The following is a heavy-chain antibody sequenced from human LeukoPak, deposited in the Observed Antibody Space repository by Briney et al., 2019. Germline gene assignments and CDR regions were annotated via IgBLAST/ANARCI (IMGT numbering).Heavy chain of an antibody. CDR3: ARVRQQLVDY. J-gene: IGHJ4*02. D-gene: IGHD6-13*01. CDR1: GYTFTSYY. V-gene: IGHV1-46*01. CDR2: INPSGGST. Sequence: GASVKVSCKASGYTFTSYYMHWVRQAPGQGLEWMGVINPSGGSTSYAQNFQGRVTMTRDTSTSTVYMELSSLRSEDTAVYYCARVRQQLVDYWGQGTLVTVSS.